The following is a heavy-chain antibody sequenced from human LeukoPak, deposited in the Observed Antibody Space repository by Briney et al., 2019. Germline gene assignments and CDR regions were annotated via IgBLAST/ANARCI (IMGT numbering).Heavy chain of an antibody. CDR3: ARGYHSSSWHPPTIDY. Sequence: GGSLRLSCAASGFTLSSYSMNWVRQAPGKGLEWVSSISSSSSYIYYADSVKGRFTISRDNAKNSLYLQMNSLRAEDTAVYYCARGYHSSSWHPPTIDYWGQGTLVTVSS. J-gene: IGHJ4*02. V-gene: IGHV3-21*01. CDR1: GFTLSSYS. CDR2: ISSSSSYI. D-gene: IGHD6-13*01.